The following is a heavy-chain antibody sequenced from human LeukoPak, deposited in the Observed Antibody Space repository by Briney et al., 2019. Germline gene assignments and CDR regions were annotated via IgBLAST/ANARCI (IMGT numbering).Heavy chain of an antibody. CDR1: GYTFTRYG. CDR2: ISTYNGDT. CDR3: ARDMGLRFLKWPFDP. V-gene: IGHV1-18*01. J-gene: IGHJ5*02. D-gene: IGHD3-3*01. Sequence: ASVKVSCKASGYTFTRYGMNWVRQAPGQGREGMGWISTYNGDTEYAQKMQGRVTINRDTSTATAYMELRSLRFDDTAVYYCARDMGLRFLKWPFDPWGQGTLVSVSS.